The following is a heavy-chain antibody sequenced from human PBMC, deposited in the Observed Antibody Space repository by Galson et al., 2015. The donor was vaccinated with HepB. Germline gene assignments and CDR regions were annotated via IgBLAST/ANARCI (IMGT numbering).Heavy chain of an antibody. Sequence: SVKVSCKASGYTFTSYGISWVRQAPGQGLEWMGWISAYNGNTNYAQKLQGRVTMTTDTSTSTAYVELRSLRSDDTAVYYCARDCSGGSCYPDYWGQGTLVTVSS. CDR2: ISAYNGNT. CDR3: ARDCSGGSCYPDY. J-gene: IGHJ4*02. V-gene: IGHV1-18*01. CDR1: GYTFTSYG. D-gene: IGHD2-15*01.